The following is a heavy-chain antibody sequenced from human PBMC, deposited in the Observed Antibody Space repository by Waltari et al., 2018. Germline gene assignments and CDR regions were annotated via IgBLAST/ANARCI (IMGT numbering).Heavy chain of an antibody. D-gene: IGHD5-18*01. CDR3: AKDVSLYDTAMAY. Sequence: EVQLLESGGGLVQPGGSLRLSCAASGFTFSSYAMSWVRQAPGKGLEWVSAISGSGGSTYYADSGKGRFTISRDNSKNTLYLQMNSLRAEDTAVYYCAKDVSLYDTAMAYWGQGTLVTVSS. CDR1: GFTFSSYA. CDR2: ISGSGGST. V-gene: IGHV3-23*01. J-gene: IGHJ4*02.